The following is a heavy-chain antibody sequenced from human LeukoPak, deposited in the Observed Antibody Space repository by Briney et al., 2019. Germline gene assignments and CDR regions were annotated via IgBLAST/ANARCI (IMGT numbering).Heavy chain of an antibody. J-gene: IGHJ6*03. CDR3: ARGGSYYDFWSGYYDYYYYMDV. V-gene: IGHV4-61*01. CDR1: GVSVSSGYYF. D-gene: IGHD3-3*01. Sequence: SQTLSLTCTVSGVSVSSGYYFWSWIRQPPGKGLEWIGYIYDSGSTCYNPSLQSRVTISIDTSKNQFSLRLTSVTAADTAVYYCARGGSYYDFWSGYYDYYYYMDVWGKGTTVTVSS. CDR2: IYDSGST.